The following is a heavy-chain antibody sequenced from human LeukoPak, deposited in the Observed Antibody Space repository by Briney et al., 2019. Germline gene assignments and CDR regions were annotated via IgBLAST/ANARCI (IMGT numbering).Heavy chain of an antibody. V-gene: IGHV4-4*07. CDR2: IFCRGTT. CDR3: ARGPYGNLTGHLARLDV. CDR1: GVSMKTFS. D-gene: IGHD3-9*01. J-gene: IGHJ6*02. Sequence: SETLSLTCTASGVSMKTFSWSWIRQPPGKGLEWVGRIFCRGTTKYNPSLKSRVTVSLDTSKNQFSLKLSSVTAADTAVYYCARGPYGNLTGHLARLDVWGQRTTGIVSS.